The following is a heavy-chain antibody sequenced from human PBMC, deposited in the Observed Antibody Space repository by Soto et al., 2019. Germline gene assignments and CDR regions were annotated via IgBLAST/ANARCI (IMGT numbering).Heavy chain of an antibody. D-gene: IGHD2-2*01. Sequence: QVQLQESGPGLVKPSETLSLTCTVSGGSVSSGSYYWSWIRQPPGKGLEWIGYIYYSGSTNYNPSLKSRVTISVDTSKNQFSLKLSSVTAADTAVYYCARGAIVLVSAAQYYFDYWGQGTLVTVSS. V-gene: IGHV4-61*01. CDR1: GGSVSSGSYY. CDR2: IYYSGST. CDR3: ARGAIVLVSAAQYYFDY. J-gene: IGHJ4*02.